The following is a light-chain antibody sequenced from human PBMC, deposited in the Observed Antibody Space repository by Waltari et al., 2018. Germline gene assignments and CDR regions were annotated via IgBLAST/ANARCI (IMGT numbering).Light chain of an antibody. CDR1: QNIRNF. CDR2: AET. CDR3: QQSYSTPYT. J-gene: IGKJ2*01. V-gene: IGKV1-39*01. Sequence: DIQMTQSPSSLSASVGYRVTITCRASQNIRNFLNWYQQKPGKAPRLLIYAETTLQAGVPARFSGNRSGTDFTLTIRDLQPEDFATYSCQQSYSTPYTFGQGTKMEI.